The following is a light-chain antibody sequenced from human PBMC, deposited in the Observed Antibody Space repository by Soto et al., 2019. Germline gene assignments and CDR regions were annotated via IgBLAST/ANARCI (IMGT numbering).Light chain of an antibody. Sequence: DIQMTQSPSTLSASVGDRVTITCRASQSINNWLGWYQQKPGKAPKLFIFKASTLEIGVPSRFSGSGSGTEFTLSISSLQPDDFATYFCQQYESFPRTFGQGTKVEIK. CDR2: KAS. CDR3: QQYESFPRT. J-gene: IGKJ1*01. V-gene: IGKV1-5*03. CDR1: QSINNW.